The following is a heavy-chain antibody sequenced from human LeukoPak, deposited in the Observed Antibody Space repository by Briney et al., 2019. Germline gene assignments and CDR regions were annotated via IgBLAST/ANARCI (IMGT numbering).Heavy chain of an antibody. CDR2: ISKSGSNSENT. J-gene: IGHJ5*02. Sequence: PSETLSLTCTVSGGSIRRHYWSWIRQSAGKGLEWMGRISKSGSNSENTNYNPSLKSRVTISVDTSKNQFSLKLSSVTAADTAVYYCARTDIVVVPAAIGGGWFDPWGQGTLVTVSS. CDR3: ARTDIVVVPAAIGGGWFDP. CDR1: GGSIRRHY. D-gene: IGHD2-2*01. V-gene: IGHV4-4*07.